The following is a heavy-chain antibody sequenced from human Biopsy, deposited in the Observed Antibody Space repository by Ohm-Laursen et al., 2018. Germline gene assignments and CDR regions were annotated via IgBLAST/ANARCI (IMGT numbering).Heavy chain of an antibody. D-gene: IGHD1-7*01. J-gene: IGHJ5*02. CDR3: GRAVRNQLLTDP. V-gene: IGHV1-8*01. CDR2: LNPVSGNS. Sequence: SSVKVSCKASGYTFTSYDITWVRQASGQGPEWIGWLNPVSGNSNFGQKFRGRVTVTSDTSISTAYMELSGLTSDDTATYYCGRAVRNQLLTDPWGQGALVTVTS. CDR1: GYTFTSYD.